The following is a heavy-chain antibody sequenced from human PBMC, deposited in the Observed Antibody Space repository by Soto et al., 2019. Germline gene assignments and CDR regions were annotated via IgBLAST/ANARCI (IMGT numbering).Heavy chain of an antibody. V-gene: IGHV3-13*01. D-gene: IGHD3-16*01. Sequence: GGSLRLSCVASGFTFNIYDMHWVRQATGKGLEWVSAIGVAGETYYSGSVKGRFTISRENAKNSLYLQMNSLRVEDTAIYYCVREWVDTCGVHPRLRLDVWGQGTTVTVSS. J-gene: IGHJ6*01. CDR1: GFTFNIYD. CDR3: VREWVDTCGVHPRLRLDV. CDR2: IGVAGET.